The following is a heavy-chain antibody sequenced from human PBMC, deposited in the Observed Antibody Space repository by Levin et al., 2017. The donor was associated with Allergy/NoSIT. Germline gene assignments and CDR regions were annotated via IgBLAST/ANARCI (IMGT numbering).Heavy chain of an antibody. D-gene: IGHD1-26*01. CDR3: ARTFPEVGGMDV. V-gene: IGHV3-13*01. Sequence: GESLKISCAASGFTFSSYDMHWVRQATGKGLEWVSAIGTAGDTYYPGSVKGRFTISRENAKNSLYLQMNSLRAGDTAVYYCARTFPEVGGMDVWGQGTTVTVSS. CDR2: IGTAGDT. J-gene: IGHJ6*02. CDR1: GFTFSSYD.